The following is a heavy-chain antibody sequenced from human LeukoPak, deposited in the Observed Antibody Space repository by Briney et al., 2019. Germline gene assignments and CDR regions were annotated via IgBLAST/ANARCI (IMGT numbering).Heavy chain of an antibody. J-gene: IGHJ3*02. Sequence: GESLKISCKGSRYSFTNYWIGWVRQMPGKGLEGMGIIYPGDSDTRYSPSFQGQVNISADKSISTAYLQWSGLKASDTAMYYCARHSYYYDSSGYYAEAFDIWGQGTMVTVSS. CDR2: IYPGDSDT. D-gene: IGHD3-22*01. CDR3: ARHSYYYDSSGYYAEAFDI. V-gene: IGHV5-51*01. CDR1: RYSFTNYW.